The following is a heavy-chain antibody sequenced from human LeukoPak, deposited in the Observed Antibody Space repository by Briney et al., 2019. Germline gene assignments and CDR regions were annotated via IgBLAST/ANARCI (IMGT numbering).Heavy chain of an antibody. D-gene: IGHD4-17*01. V-gene: IGHV3-48*02. CDR3: ATCKYGDCFFDY. J-gene: IGHJ4*02. CDR1: GFTFSTYS. Sequence: GGSLRLSCAASGFTFSTYSMNWVRQAPGKGLEWVSYISSGSSTIYYADSVKGRFTISRDNAKNALYLQMNSLRDEDTAVYYCATCKYGDCFFDYWGQGTLVTVSS. CDR2: ISSGSSTI.